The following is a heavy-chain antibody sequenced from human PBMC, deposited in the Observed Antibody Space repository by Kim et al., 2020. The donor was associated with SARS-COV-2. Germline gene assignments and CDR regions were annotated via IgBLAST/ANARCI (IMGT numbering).Heavy chain of an antibody. CDR1: GGSISSSSYY. CDR2: IYYSGST. CDR3: ARHSGYSYGVRFDY. D-gene: IGHD5-18*01. Sequence: SETLSLTCTVSGGSISSSSYYWGWIRQPPGKGLEWIGSIYYSGSTYYTPSLKSRVTISVDTSKNQFSLKLSSVTAAGTAVYYCARHSGYSYGVRFDYWGQRALVTGFS. V-gene: IGHV4-39*01. J-gene: IGHJ4*02.